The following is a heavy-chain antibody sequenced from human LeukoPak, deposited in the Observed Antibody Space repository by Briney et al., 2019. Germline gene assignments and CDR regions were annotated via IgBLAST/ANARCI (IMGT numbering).Heavy chain of an antibody. CDR3: ARYSPYYDSSGYAFDI. D-gene: IGHD3-22*01. CDR1: GGSISSYY. Sequence: PETLSLTCTVSGGSISSYYWSWIRQPPGKGLEWIGYIYYSGSTNYNPSLKSRVTISVDTSKNQFSLKLSSVTAADTAVYYCARYSPYYDSSGYAFDIWGQGTMVTVSS. V-gene: IGHV4-59*01. CDR2: IYYSGST. J-gene: IGHJ3*02.